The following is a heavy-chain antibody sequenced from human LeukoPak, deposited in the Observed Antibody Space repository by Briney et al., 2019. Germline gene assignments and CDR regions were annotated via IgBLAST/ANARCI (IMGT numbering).Heavy chain of an antibody. V-gene: IGHV3-7*01. D-gene: IGHD6-19*01. CDR3: ARVSYSSGWYSFDP. Sequence: GGSLRLSCAASGFTFSSYWMSWVRQAPGKGLEWVANIKQDGSEKYYVDSVKGRFTISRDNAKNSLCLQMNSLRAEDTAVYYCARVSYSSGWYSFDPWGQGTLVTVSS. J-gene: IGHJ5*02. CDR2: IKQDGSEK. CDR1: GFTFSSYW.